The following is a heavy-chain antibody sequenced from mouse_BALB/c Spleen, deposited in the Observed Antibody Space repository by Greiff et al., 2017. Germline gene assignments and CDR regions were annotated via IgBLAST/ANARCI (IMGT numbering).Heavy chain of an antibody. CDR2: IWAGGST. J-gene: IGHJ4*01. CDR3: AREEDYYAMDY. CDR1: GFSLTSYG. Sequence: VKLQESGPGLVAPSQSLSITCTVSGFSLTSYGVHWVRQPPGKGLEWLGVIWAGGSTNYNSALMSRLSISKDNSKSQVFLTMNSLQTDDTAMYYCAREEDYYAMDYWGQGTSVTVSS. V-gene: IGHV2-9*02.